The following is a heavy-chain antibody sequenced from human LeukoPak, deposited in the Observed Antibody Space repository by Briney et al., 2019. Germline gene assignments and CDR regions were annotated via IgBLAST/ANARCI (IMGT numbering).Heavy chain of an antibody. J-gene: IGHJ4*02. CDR3: ARHRCSNCGDYFDY. D-gene: IGHD4-17*01. V-gene: IGHV3-7*03. CDR2: IKQDGSAK. Sequence: GESLRLSCAASGFAFSSYWMSWVRQAPGKGLEWVANIKQDGSAKYYVDSVKGRFTISRDSAKNSLYLQVDSLRAEDTAVYYCARHRCSNCGDYFDYWGQGTLVTVSS. CDR1: GFAFSSYW.